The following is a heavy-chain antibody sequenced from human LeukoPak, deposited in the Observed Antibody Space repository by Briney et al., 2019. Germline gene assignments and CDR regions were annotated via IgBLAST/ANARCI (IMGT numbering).Heavy chain of an antibody. J-gene: IGHJ4*02. D-gene: IGHD1-26*01. CDR3: ARDPGIVGATGAY. V-gene: IGHV4-34*01. Sequence: SETLSLTCAVYGGSFSGYYWSWIRQPPGKGLEWIGEINHSGSTNYNPSLKSRGTISVDTSKNQFSLKLSSVTAADTAVYYCARDPGIVGATGAYWGQGTLVTVSS. CDR1: GGSFSGYY. CDR2: INHSGST.